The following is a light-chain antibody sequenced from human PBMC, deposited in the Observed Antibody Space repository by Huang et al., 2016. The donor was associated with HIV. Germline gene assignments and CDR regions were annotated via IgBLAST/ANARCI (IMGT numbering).Light chain of an antibody. CDR2: AAA. CDR1: QSSSNY. CDR3: QQTYDTPPLT. J-gene: IGKJ4*01. V-gene: IGKV1-39*01. Sequence: DIQMTQSPSYMSASVGDRVIITCRASQSSSNYLNWYQHKPGKSPRLLIYAAASLQSVVTSRFSGSGSKTTFPLTSSSLQPEDLATYYCQQTYDTPPLTFGGGTRVDMK.